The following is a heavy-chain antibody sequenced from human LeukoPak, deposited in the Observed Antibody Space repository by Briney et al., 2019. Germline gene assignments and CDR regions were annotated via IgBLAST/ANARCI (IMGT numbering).Heavy chain of an antibody. V-gene: IGHV4-34*01. J-gene: IGHJ4*02. CDR3: ARGLLHYDFWSGYYTPPYYFDY. CDR1: GGSFSGYY. Sequence: SETLSLTCAVYGGSFSGYYWSWIRRPPGKGLEWIGEINHSGSTNYNPSLKSRVTISVDTSKNQFSLKLSSVTAADTAVYYCARGLLHYDFWSGYYTPPYYFDYWGQGTLVTVSS. CDR2: INHSGST. D-gene: IGHD3-3*01.